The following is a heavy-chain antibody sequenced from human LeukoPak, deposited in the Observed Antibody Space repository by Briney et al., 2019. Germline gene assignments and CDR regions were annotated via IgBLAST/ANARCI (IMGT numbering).Heavy chain of an antibody. Sequence: AGGSLRLSCAASGFTFRNYVIHWVRQAPGKGLEWVAVTSSDLNVKLYADSVKGRFTISRDNSRSTVHLQMNSLRDDDTAVYYCARANPADFNLWGRGTLVTVSS. J-gene: IGHJ2*01. CDR3: ARANPADFNL. CDR1: GFTFRNYV. V-gene: IGHV3-30-3*01. D-gene: IGHD1-14*01. CDR2: TSSDLNVK.